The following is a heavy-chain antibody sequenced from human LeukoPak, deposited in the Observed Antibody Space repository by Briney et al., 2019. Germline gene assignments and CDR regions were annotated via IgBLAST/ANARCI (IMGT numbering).Heavy chain of an antibody. Sequence: GGSLRLSCAASGFTFSNYEMNWVRQAPGKGLEWVSYISSSGSTIYYADSVKGRFTISRDNAKNSLYLQMNSLRAEDTAVYYCARLGYSSSWYHDYWGQGTLVTVSS. CDR1: GFTFSNYE. J-gene: IGHJ4*02. V-gene: IGHV3-48*03. CDR3: ARLGYSSSWYHDY. CDR2: ISSSGSTI. D-gene: IGHD6-13*01.